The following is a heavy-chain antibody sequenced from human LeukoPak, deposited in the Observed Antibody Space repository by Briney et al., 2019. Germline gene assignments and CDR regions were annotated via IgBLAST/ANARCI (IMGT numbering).Heavy chain of an antibody. D-gene: IGHD3-10*01. CDR2: FYYSGST. CDR3: ARLGELLWFGESTFGY. J-gene: IGHJ4*02. CDR1: GGSISRGGYS. V-gene: IGHV4-30-4*07. Sequence: SQTLSLTCAVSGGSISRGGYSWSWIRQPPGKGLEWIGYFYYSGSTYYNPSLKSRVTISVDTSKNQFSLKLSSVTAADTAVYYCARLGELLWFGESTFGYWGQGTLVTVSS.